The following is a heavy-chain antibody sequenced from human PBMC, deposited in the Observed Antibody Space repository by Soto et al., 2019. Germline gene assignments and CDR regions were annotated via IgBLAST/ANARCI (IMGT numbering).Heavy chain of an antibody. D-gene: IGHD2-15*01. CDR1: GFTFSNAW. CDR2: IKSKTDGGTA. J-gene: IGHJ6*02. Sequence: EVQLVESGGGLVKPGGSLRLSCAASGFTFSNAWMNWVRQAPGKGLEWVGRIKSKTDGGTADYAAPVKGRFTISRDDSKNTLYLQMDSLITEDTAVYYCTTQNCSGGSCYSGYYYYGLDVWGQGTTVSVS. V-gene: IGHV3-15*07. CDR3: TTQNCSGGSCYSGYYYYGLDV.